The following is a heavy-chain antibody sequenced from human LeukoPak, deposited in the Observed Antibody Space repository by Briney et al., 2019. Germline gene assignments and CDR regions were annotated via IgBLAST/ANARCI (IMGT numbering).Heavy chain of an antibody. J-gene: IGHJ3*02. Sequence: TGGSLRLSCAASGFTFSSYAMSWVRQAPGKGLEWVSGISGGGFSTYYADSVKGRFTISRDNSKNTLYLQMNSLRAEDTAVYYCAKDPYDNSGYGAFDIWGQGTMVTVSS. D-gene: IGHD3-22*01. CDR2: ISGGGFST. V-gene: IGHV3-23*01. CDR3: AKDPYDNSGYGAFDI. CDR1: GFTFSSYA.